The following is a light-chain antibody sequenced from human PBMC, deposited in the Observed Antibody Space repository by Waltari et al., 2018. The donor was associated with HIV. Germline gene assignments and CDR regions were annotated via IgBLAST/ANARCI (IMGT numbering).Light chain of an antibody. CDR2: DAS. J-gene: IGKJ4*01. CDR3: QQRSNWPPLT. CDR1: QSVGSY. Sequence: EIVLPQSPATLFLSPGERAPLPCSASQSVGSYLAWYHQKPVRARRLLIYDASSRATGIPARFSGSGSGTDFTLTISSLQPEDFAVYYCQQRSNWPPLTFGGGTKVGIK. V-gene: IGKV3-11*01.